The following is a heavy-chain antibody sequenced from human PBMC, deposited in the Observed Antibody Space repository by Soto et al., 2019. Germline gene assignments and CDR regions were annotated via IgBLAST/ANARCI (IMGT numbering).Heavy chain of an antibody. Sequence: QVQLQESGPGLVKPSDTLSLTCAVSGYSISSSNWWGWIRQPPGKGLEWIGYIYYSGATYYNPSLKSRVTMSVDPATNQFSLKLTSVTAVDTALYYCARREIQGPIDYWGQGTLVTVSS. CDR2: IYYSGAT. D-gene: IGHD1-26*01. V-gene: IGHV4-28*01. J-gene: IGHJ4*02. CDR1: GYSISSSNW. CDR3: ARREIQGPIDY.